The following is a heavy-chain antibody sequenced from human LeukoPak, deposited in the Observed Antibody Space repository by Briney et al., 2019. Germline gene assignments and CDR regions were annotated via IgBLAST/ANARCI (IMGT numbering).Heavy chain of an antibody. J-gene: IGHJ4*02. V-gene: IGHV3-23*01. Sequence: PGGSLRLYCAASGFTFSSYAMSWVRQAPGKGLEWVSAISGSGGSTYYADSVKGRFTISRDNSKNTLYLQMNSLRAEDTAVYYCAKARYCSGGSCYSPGRPYFDYWGQGTLVTVSS. CDR3: AKARYCSGGSCYSPGRPYFDY. CDR2: ISGSGGST. CDR1: GFTFSSYA. D-gene: IGHD2-15*01.